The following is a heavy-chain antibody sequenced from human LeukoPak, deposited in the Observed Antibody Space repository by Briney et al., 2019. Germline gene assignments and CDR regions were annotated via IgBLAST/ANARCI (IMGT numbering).Heavy chain of an antibody. Sequence: SETLSLTCCVSGVSLSSYYWDWLRQAPGKGLKGIFNISDTGKTDSNPSLKSRVSISLATSKKQYSLRRRPVTAESSAIYYCATGYYEPFATWGPGTLVTVSS. D-gene: IGHD2/OR15-2a*01. CDR2: ISDTGKT. CDR1: GVSLSSYY. J-gene: IGHJ5*02. CDR3: ATGYYEPFAT. V-gene: IGHV4-59*01.